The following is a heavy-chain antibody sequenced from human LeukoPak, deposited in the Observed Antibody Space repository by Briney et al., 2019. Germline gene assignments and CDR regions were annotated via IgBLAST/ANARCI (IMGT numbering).Heavy chain of an antibody. V-gene: IGHV1-69*13. D-gene: IGHD2-15*01. CDR1: GGTFSSYA. Sequence: SVKVSFKASGGTFSSYAISWVRQAPGQRLEWMGGIIPIFGTANYAQKFQGRVTITADESTSTAYMDLSSLRSEDTAVYYCARGVGYCSGGSCYPPFYQPFDPWGQGTLVTVSS. CDR2: IIPIFGTA. J-gene: IGHJ5*02. CDR3: ARGVGYCSGGSCYPPFYQPFDP.